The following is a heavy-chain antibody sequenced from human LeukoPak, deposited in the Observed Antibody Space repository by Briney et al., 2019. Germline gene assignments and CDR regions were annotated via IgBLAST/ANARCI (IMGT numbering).Heavy chain of an antibody. D-gene: IGHD2-15*01. Sequence: PSETLSLTCSVSGGSTSGFYWSWIRQPPGKGLEWIGYIYYTGDSNCDPSLKSRVTVSLDTSKNQVSLRLTSVTAADTAVYYCARHPFATPFDYWGRGTVVTVSS. V-gene: IGHV4-59*08. CDR1: GGSTSGFY. J-gene: IGHJ4*02. CDR3: ARHPFATPFDY. CDR2: IYYTGDS.